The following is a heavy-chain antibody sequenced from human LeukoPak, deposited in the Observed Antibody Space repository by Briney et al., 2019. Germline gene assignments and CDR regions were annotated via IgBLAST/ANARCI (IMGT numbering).Heavy chain of an antibody. CDR3: AREKIGIAVAVRRGGMDV. J-gene: IGHJ6*02. CDR1: GYTFAGYY. CDR2: INPNSGGT. V-gene: IGHV1-2*02. D-gene: IGHD6-19*01. Sequence: ASVKVSCTASGYTFAGYYMHWVRQAPGQGLEWMGWINPNSGGTNYAQKFQGRVTMTRDTSISTAYMELSRLRSEDTAVYYCAREKIGIAVAVRRGGMDVWGQGTTVTVSS.